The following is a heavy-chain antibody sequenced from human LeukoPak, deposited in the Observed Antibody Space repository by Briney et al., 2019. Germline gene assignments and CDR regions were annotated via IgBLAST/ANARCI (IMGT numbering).Heavy chain of an antibody. CDR3: TTALSYCSSTSCYTGFLDY. D-gene: IGHD2-2*02. Sequence: PGGSLRLSCAASGFTFSNAWMSWVRQAPGKGLEWVGRIKSKTDGGTTDYAAPVKGRFTISRDDSKNTLYLQMNSLKTEDTAVYYCTTALSYCSSTSCYTGFLDYWGQGTLVTVSS. CDR2: IKSKTDGGTT. CDR1: GFTFSNAW. V-gene: IGHV3-15*01. J-gene: IGHJ4*02.